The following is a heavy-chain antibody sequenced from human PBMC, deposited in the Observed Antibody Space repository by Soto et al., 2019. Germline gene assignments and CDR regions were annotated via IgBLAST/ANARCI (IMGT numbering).Heavy chain of an antibody. Sequence: SETLSLTCTVSGGSISGYYWSWIRQPPGKGLEWVGYVSYSGSPNYNPSLKSRVTISIDTPQNQFSLKLSSVTAADTAVYYCARAGRSSSKTVFDYWGQGTLVTVSS. V-gene: IGHV4-59*01. J-gene: IGHJ4*02. CDR1: GGSISGYY. CDR3: ARAGRSSSKTVFDY. D-gene: IGHD6-6*01. CDR2: VSYSGSP.